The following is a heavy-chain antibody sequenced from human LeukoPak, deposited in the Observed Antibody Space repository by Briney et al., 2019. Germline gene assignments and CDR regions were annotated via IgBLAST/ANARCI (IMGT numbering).Heavy chain of an antibody. CDR1: GFTFSSYA. CDR2: ISYDGSNK. D-gene: IGHD2-15*01. Sequence: GGSLRLSCAASGFTFSSYAMHWVRQAPGKGLEWVAVISYDGSNKYYADSVKGRFTISRDNSKNTLYLQMNSLRAEDTAVYYCARDPPAAPTGKYYYYMDVWGKGTTVTVSS. CDR3: ARDPPAAPTGKYYYYMDV. J-gene: IGHJ6*03. V-gene: IGHV3-30*01.